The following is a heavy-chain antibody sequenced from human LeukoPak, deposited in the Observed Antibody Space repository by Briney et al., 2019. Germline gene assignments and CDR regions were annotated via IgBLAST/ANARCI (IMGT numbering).Heavy chain of an antibody. CDR1: GFTFDDYA. CDR2: VSWNSGSI. V-gene: IGHV3-9*01. J-gene: IGHJ4*02. CDR3: AKSTTLYYYDSSGYFDY. D-gene: IGHD3-22*01. Sequence: PGGSLRLSCAASGFTFDDYAMHWVRQAPGKGLEWVSGVSWNSGSIGYADSVKGRFTISRDNAKNSLYLQMNSLRAEDTALYYCAKSTTLYYYDSSGYFDYWGQGTLVTVSS.